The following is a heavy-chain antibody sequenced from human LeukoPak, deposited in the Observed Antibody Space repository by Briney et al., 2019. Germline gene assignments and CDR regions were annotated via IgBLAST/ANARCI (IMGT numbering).Heavy chain of an antibody. D-gene: IGHD4-17*01. Sequence: APVKVSCKASGYTFTSYGISWVRQAPGQGLEWMGWISAYNGNTNYAQKLQGRVTMTTDTSTSTAYMELRSLRSDDTAVYYCARRAYGDSGMAFDIWGQGTMVTVSS. CDR2: ISAYNGNT. J-gene: IGHJ3*02. CDR3: ARRAYGDSGMAFDI. CDR1: GYTFTSYG. V-gene: IGHV1-18*01.